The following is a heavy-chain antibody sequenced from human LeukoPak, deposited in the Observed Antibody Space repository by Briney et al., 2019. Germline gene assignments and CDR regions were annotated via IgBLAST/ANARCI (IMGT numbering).Heavy chain of an antibody. V-gene: IGHV1-69*13. CDR2: FITIFGTA. J-gene: IGHJ4*02. CDR3: ARGDTASFTTRYYFDY. Sequence: SLKVSCKASGGTFNSYAISWVRQAPGPGREWMGGFITIFGTATYAQKLQGRVTFTADESTSTVYMELNTLRSEDTAVYYCARGDTASFTTRYYFDYWGQGTLVTVSS. D-gene: IGHD5-18*01. CDR1: GGTFNSYA.